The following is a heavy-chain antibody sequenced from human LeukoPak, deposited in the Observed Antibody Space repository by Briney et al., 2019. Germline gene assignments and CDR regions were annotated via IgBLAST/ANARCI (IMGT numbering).Heavy chain of an antibody. D-gene: IGHD2-15*01. Sequence: GGSLRLSCAASGFTFSTYDMSWVRQAPGKGLEWVSAISGGGGSTYYADSVKGRFTISRDNSRNTLYLQMNSLTAEDTAIYSCARPRLEYCSGGSCFDAFDIWGQGTMVTVSS. J-gene: IGHJ3*02. CDR3: ARPRLEYCSGGSCFDAFDI. V-gene: IGHV3-23*01. CDR2: ISGGGGST. CDR1: GFTFSTYD.